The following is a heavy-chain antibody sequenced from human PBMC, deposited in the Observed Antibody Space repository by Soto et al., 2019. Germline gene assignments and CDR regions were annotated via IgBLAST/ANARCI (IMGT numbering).Heavy chain of an antibody. Sequence: QVQLVESGGGVVQPGRSLRLYCAASGFTFSSYGIHWVRQAPGKGLEWVAVISSDGSNKYYADSVKGRFTISRDNSRNTLHLQMNSLRAEDTAMYYCAKMTDWHSSGWSNDWGQGTLVTVSS. V-gene: IGHV3-30*18. D-gene: IGHD6-19*01. CDR1: GFTFSSYG. CDR3: AKMTDWHSSGWSND. J-gene: IGHJ4*02. CDR2: ISSDGSNK.